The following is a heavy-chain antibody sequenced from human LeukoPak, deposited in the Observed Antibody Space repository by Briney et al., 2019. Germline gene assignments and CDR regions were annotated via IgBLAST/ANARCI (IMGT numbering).Heavy chain of an antibody. CDR2: IKQDGSEK. V-gene: IGHV3-7*03. CDR1: GFTFNNYW. D-gene: IGHD1-26*01. J-gene: IGHJ4*02. Sequence: PGGSLRLSCAASGFTFNNYWMCWVRQAPGKGLEWVANIKQDGSEKYYVDSVRGRFTISRDNAKKSLYLQMESLRPEDTAIYYCATTSPWDHWGQGTLVTVSS. CDR3: ATTSPWDH.